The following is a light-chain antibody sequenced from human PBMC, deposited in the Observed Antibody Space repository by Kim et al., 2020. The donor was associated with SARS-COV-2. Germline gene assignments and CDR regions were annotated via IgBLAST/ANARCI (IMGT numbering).Light chain of an antibody. J-gene: IGKJ2*02. Sequence: SASVGDRVTITCRASQNNGFYLNWYQRKPGKAPNLLIYGTSSLQSGVPSRFSGSGSGTDFTLTIRSLQPEDFATYYCQQSYNTPRTFGQGTKLEI. CDR1: QNNGFY. V-gene: IGKV1-39*01. CDR3: QQSYNTPRT. CDR2: GTS.